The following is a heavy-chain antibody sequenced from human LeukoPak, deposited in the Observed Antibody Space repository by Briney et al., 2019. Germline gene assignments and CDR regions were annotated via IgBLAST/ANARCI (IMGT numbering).Heavy chain of an antibody. CDR2: INPNSGGT. V-gene: IGHV1-2*02. J-gene: IGHJ5*02. D-gene: IGHD2-2*01. CDR3: ARDRSPAANNWFDP. CDR1: GYTFTSYA. Sequence: ASVKVSCKASGYTFTSYAMNWVRQAPGQGLEWMGWINPNSGGTNYAQKFQGRVTMTRDTSISTAYMELSRLRSDDTAVYYCARDRSPAANNWFDPWGQGTLVTVSS.